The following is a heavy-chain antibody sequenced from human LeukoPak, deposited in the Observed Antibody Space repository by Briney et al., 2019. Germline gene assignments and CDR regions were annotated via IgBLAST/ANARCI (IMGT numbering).Heavy chain of an antibody. CDR1: GFTFSNAW. CDR2: IKQDGSEK. Sequence: GGSLRLSCVASGFTFSNAWMSWVRQAPGKGLEWVANIKQDGSEKYYVDSVKGRFTISRDNAKNSLYLQMNSLRAEDTAVYYCARDGAAAAYDAFDIWGQGTMVTVSS. CDR3: ARDGAAAAYDAFDI. D-gene: IGHD6-13*01. V-gene: IGHV3-7*03. J-gene: IGHJ3*02.